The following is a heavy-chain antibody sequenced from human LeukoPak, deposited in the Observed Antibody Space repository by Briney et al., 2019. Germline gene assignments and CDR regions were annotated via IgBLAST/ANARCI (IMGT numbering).Heavy chain of an antibody. V-gene: IGHV3-72*01. Sequence: GGSLRLSCAASGFTFSNAWMSWVRQAPGKGLEWVGRIRSKARSDTTEYAASVKGRFSISRDDSKNSLFLQMNSLQTEDTAVYYCVRFALATRYLDCWGQGTLVTVSS. J-gene: IGHJ4*02. D-gene: IGHD6-13*01. CDR2: IRSKARSDTT. CDR1: GFTFSNAW. CDR3: VRFALATRYLDC.